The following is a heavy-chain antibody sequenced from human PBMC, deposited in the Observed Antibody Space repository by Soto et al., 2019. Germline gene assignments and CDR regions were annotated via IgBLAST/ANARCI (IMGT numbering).Heavy chain of an antibody. D-gene: IGHD2-8*02. CDR1: GGSITTGGRY. CDR2: IYYSGNT. CDR3: AQALVFTGGGGFDI. J-gene: IGHJ3*02. V-gene: IGHV4-31*02. Sequence: QVRLQEWGPGLVKPSQTLSLKCSVSGGSITTGGRYWSWIRQLPGKGLEWIGDIYYSGNTYYNASLKSRVTISVEAAKNQFSLKLSSVTGADTAVYYCAQALVFTGGGGFDIWGQGRLVTVSS.